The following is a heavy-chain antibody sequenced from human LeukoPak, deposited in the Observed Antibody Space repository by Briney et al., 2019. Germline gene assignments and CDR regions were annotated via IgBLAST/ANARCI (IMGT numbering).Heavy chain of an antibody. CDR1: RFTFSSFS. J-gene: IGHJ6*03. D-gene: IGHD6-13*01. V-gene: IGHV3-30*14. CDR2: VSYDGSSK. CDR3: ARDRGSSWVDYYYMDV. Sequence: PGGSLRLSCAASRFTFSSFSMHWVRQAPGKGLEWVAVVSYDGSSKNYADSVKGRFTISRDNSKNTLYLQMNSLRAEDTAVYYCARDRGSSWVDYYYMDVWGKGTPVTVSS.